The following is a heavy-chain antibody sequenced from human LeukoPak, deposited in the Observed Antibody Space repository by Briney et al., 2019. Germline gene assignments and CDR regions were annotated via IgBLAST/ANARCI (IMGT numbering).Heavy chain of an antibody. J-gene: IGHJ4*02. CDR2: INPNSGDT. Sequence: ASVNVSCKASGYTFTGYYVHWVRQAPGQGLEWMGRINPNSGDTNYAQKFQGRVTMTRDTSISTAYMELSRLRSDDTAVYYCARDYCGGDCFPDYWGQGTLVTVSS. CDR3: ARDYCGGDCFPDY. D-gene: IGHD2-21*02. CDR1: GYTFTGYY. V-gene: IGHV1-2*06.